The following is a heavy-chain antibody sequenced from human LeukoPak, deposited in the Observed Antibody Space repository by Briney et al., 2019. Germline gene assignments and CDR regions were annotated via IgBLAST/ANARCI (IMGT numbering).Heavy chain of an antibody. CDR1: GYSISSGYY. V-gene: IGHV4-38-2*01. CDR3: ARKIAVAGIIDY. Sequence: KASETLSLTCAVSGYSISSGYYWGWIRQPPVKGLEWIGSIYHSGSTYYNPSLKSRVTISVDTSKNQFSLKLSCVTAADTAVYYCARKIAVAGIIDYWGQGTLVTVSS. J-gene: IGHJ4*02. CDR2: IYHSGST. D-gene: IGHD6-19*01.